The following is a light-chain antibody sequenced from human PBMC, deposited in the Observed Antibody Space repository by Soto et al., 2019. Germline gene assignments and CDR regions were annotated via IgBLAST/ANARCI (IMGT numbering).Light chain of an antibody. CDR1: SSNIGAGHD. CDR2: GNG. CDR3: QSYDSSLSGSEV. Sequence: QSVLTQPPSVSGAPGQRVTISCTGSSSNIGAGHDVHWYQHLPGTTPKLLIYGNGNRPSGVPDRFSGSKSGTSASLVITGLQAEDEADYYCQSYDSSLSGSEVFGTGTQVTVL. J-gene: IGLJ1*01. V-gene: IGLV1-40*01.